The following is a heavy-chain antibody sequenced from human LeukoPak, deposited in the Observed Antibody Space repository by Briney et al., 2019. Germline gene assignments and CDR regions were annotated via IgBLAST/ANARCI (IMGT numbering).Heavy chain of an antibody. Sequence: QPGRSLRLSCAASGFTFSNSGMHWVRQGPGKGLEWVAVISYDGSNKYYADSVQGRFTISRDNSKNTLYLQMNSLRPEDTAAYYCTKGVLGRTQSVSAGLDYWGQGTLVTVSS. CDR1: GFTFSNSG. D-gene: IGHD7-27*01. J-gene: IGHJ4*02. CDR3: TKGVLGRTQSVSAGLDY. CDR2: ISYDGSNK. V-gene: IGHV3-30*18.